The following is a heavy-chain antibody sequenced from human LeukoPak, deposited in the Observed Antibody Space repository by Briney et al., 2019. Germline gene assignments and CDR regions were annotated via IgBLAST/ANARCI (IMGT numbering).Heavy chain of an antibody. J-gene: IGHJ4*02. CDR3: ARQYYDILGGPFDY. CDR1: GSSISSSSYY. CDR2: IYYSGST. Sequence: SETLSLTCTVSGSSISSSSYYWGWIRQPPGKGLEWIGSIYYSGSTYYNPSLKSRVTMSVDTSKNQFSLKLSSVTAADTAVYYCARQYYDILGGPFDYWGQGTLVTVSS. V-gene: IGHV4-39*01. D-gene: IGHD3-9*01.